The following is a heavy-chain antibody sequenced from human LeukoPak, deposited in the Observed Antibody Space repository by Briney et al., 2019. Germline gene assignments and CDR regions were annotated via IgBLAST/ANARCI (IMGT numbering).Heavy chain of an antibody. CDR3: AKNLYCGGGSCYPSALGMDV. V-gene: IGHV3-23*01. CDR2: ISSSGSGGNT. D-gene: IGHD2-15*01. CDR1: GVTLSSYA. Sequence: PGGSLRLSCAASGVTLSSYAMSWARQAPGKGLEWVSGISSSGSGGNTYYADSVKGRFTIYRDNSKNTLFLQMNSLRAEDTAVYYCAKNLYCGGGSCYPSALGMDVWGQGTTVTVSS. J-gene: IGHJ6*02.